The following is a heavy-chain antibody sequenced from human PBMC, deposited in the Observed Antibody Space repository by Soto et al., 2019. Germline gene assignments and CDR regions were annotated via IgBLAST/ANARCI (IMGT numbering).Heavy chain of an antibody. CDR2: IWYDGSNK. D-gene: IGHD3-3*01. Sequence: QVQLVESGGGVVQPGMSLRLSCAASGFTFSSYGMHWVRQAPGKGLEWVAVIWYDGSNKYYADSVKGRFTISRDNSKNTLYLQMNSLRAEDTAVYYCARDHRYDFWSGYPFHYWGQGTLVTVSS. CDR1: GFTFSSYG. V-gene: IGHV3-33*01. J-gene: IGHJ4*02. CDR3: ARDHRYDFWSGYPFHY.